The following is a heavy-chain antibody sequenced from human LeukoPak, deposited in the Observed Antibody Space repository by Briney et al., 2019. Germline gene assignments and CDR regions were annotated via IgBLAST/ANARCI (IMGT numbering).Heavy chain of an antibody. CDR3: ARAGRTYYYDSSGPEGYFQH. D-gene: IGHD3-22*01. Sequence: PGGSLRLSCAASGFTFSSYEMNWVRQAPGKGLEWVSSITSSSTYTFYADSVKGRFTISRDNAKNSLYLQMNSLRAEDTAVYYCARAGRTYYYDSSGPEGYFQHWGQGTLVTVSS. J-gene: IGHJ1*01. CDR1: GFTFSSYE. CDR2: ITSSSTYT. V-gene: IGHV3-21*01.